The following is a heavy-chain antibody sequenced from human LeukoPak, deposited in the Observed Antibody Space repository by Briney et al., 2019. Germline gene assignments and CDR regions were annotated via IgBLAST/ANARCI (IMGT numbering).Heavy chain of an antibody. CDR3: ATESGFYDAFDI. D-gene: IGHD5-12*01. CDR2: FDPEDGET. V-gene: IGHV1-24*01. CDR1: GYTVTELS. Sequence: ASVKVSCKVSGYTVTELSMHWVRQAPGKGLECMGGFDPEDGETIYAQKFQGRVTMTEDTSTDTAYMELSSLRSEDTAVYYCATESGFYDAFDIWGQGTMVTVSS. J-gene: IGHJ3*02.